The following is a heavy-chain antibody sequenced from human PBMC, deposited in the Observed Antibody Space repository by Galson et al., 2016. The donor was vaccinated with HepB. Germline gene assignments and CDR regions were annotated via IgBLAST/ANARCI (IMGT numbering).Heavy chain of an antibody. CDR3: ARSNNDLLTGYFHY. D-gene: IGHD3-9*01. Sequence: SVKVSCKASGGTFSSHTISWVRQAPGQGLEWMGGIIPIFGTANYAQKFQGRVTITADASTSTAYLEVSSLRFEDTAVYFCARSNNDLLTGYFHYWGQGTLVTFSS. J-gene: IGHJ4*02. CDR2: IIPIFGTA. V-gene: IGHV1-69*13. CDR1: GGTFSSHT.